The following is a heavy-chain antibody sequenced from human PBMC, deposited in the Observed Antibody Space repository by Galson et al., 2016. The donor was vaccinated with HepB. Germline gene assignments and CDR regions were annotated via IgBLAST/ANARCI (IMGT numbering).Heavy chain of an antibody. CDR2: VYASGAGT. D-gene: IGHD5-24*01. CDR1: GYTFTNYN. Sequence: SVKVSCKASGYTFTNYNIHWVRQAPGQGLEWMGLVYASGAGTDYAQKFRGRVTMTRDTSTSTAYMELSSLTSDDTAVYYRARGGYNTYNYNYWGQGTLVTVSS. V-gene: IGHV1-46*01. J-gene: IGHJ4*02. CDR3: ARGGYNTYNYNY.